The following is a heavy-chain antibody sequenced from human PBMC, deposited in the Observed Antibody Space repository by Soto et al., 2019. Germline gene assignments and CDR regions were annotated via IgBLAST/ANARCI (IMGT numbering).Heavy chain of an antibody. CDR2: IIPIFGTA. V-gene: IGHV1-69*01. D-gene: IGHD3-22*01. CDR1: GGTFSSYA. Sequence: QVQLVQSGAEVKKPGSSVKFSCKASGGTFSSYAISWVRQAPGQGLEWMGGIIPIFGTANYAQTFQGRVTITADDSTSTAYMELSSLRSEDTAVYYCARGGYYDSSSGLFFWGQGTMVTVSS. J-gene: IGHJ3*01. CDR3: ARGGYYDSSSGLFF.